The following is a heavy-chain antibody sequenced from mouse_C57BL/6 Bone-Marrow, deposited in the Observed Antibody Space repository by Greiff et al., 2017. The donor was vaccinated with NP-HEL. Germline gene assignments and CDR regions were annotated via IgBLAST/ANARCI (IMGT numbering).Heavy chain of an antibody. V-gene: IGHV1-81*01. CDR1: GYTFTSYG. CDR2: INPGSGGT. D-gene: IGHD1-1*01. CDR3: LITTVVADY. Sequence: VKLMESGAELARPGASVKLSCKASGYTFTSYGISWVKQRTGQGLEWIGVINPGSGGTNYNEKFKGKATLTADKSSSTAYMQLSSLTSEDSAVYFCLITTVVADYWGQGTTLTVSS. J-gene: IGHJ2*01.